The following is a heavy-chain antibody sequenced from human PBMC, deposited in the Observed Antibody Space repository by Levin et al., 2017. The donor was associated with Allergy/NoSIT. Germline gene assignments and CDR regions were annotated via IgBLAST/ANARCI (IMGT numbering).Heavy chain of an antibody. Sequence: GGSLRLSCAASGFTFSSYSMNWVRQAPGKGLEWVSYISSSSSTIYYADSVKGRFTISRDNAKNSLYLQMNSLRAEDTAVYYCARDVWGSYRYYYDYGMDVWGQGTTVTVSS. V-gene: IGHV3-48*01. J-gene: IGHJ6*02. CDR2: ISSSSSTI. CDR1: GFTFSSYS. D-gene: IGHD3-16*02. CDR3: ARDVWGSYRYYYDYGMDV.